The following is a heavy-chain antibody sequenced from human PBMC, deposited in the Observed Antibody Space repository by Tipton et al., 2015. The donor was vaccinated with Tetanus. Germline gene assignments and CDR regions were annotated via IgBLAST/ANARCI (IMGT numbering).Heavy chain of an antibody. D-gene: IGHD1-26*01. J-gene: IGHJ4*02. V-gene: IGHV4-31*03. CDR3: ARDQARGARGWNYFDY. CDR2: IYYSAST. CDR1: GGSISSGGYY. Sequence: TLSLTCTVSGGSISSGGYYWSWIRQHPGKGLEWIGDIYYSASTYYNPFLKSRVTISVDTSKNQFSLKLNSVTDADTAVYYCARDQARGARGWNYFDYWGQGTLVTVSS.